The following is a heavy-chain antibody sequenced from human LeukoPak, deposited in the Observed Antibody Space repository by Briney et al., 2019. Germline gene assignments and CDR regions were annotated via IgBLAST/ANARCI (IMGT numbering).Heavy chain of an antibody. CDR2: INHSGST. CDR1: GGSFSGYY. J-gene: IGHJ4*02. V-gene: IGHV4-34*01. Sequence: SETLSLTCAVYGGSFSGYYWSWIRQPPGKGLEWIGEINHSGSTNYNPSLKSRVTISVDTSKNQFSLKLSSVTAADTAVYYCAREGSDDSSGYYPGYWGQGILVTVSS. CDR3: AREGSDDSSGYYPGY. D-gene: IGHD3-22*01.